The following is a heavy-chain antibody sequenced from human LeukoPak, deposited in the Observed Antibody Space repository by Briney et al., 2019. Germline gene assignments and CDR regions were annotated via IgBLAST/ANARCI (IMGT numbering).Heavy chain of an antibody. D-gene: IGHD6-13*01. CDR3: ARLYIAAAGTGFDP. CDR2: IYYSGST. J-gene: IGHJ5*02. CDR1: GGSLSSYY. Sequence: PSETLSLTCTVSGGSLSSYYWSWIRQPPGKGLEWIGYIYYSGSTNYNPSLKSRVTISVDTSKNQFSLKLSSVTAADTAVYYCARLYIAAAGTGFDPWGQGTLVTVSS. V-gene: IGHV4-59*08.